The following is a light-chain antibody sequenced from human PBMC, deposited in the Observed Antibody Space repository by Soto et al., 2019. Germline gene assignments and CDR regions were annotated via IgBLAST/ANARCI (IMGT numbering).Light chain of an antibody. Sequence: QSALTQPASVSGSPGQSITISCTGTSSDIGAYNYVCWYQQQSGKAPKLIIYDDNKRPSGIPDRFSGSKSGTSATLGITGFQTGDEADYYCGSWDSSLSAYVFGTGTKVTVL. CDR1: SSDIGAYNY. J-gene: IGLJ1*01. CDR2: DDN. V-gene: IGLV1-51*01. CDR3: GSWDSSLSAYV.